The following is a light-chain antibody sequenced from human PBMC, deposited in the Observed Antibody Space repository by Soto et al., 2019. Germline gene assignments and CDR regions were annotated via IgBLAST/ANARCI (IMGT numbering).Light chain of an antibody. CDR2: DAS. CDR1: QSISNNY. V-gene: IGKV3-20*01. J-gene: IGKJ5*01. Sequence: ELVLTQSPGTLSLSPGERATLSCRASQSISNNYLAWYQHKPGQAPRLIIFDASTRASGFPDRFSGSGSGTDFTLTIRGLEPEDFAVYFCQHYGSAPPIIFGQGTRLEIQ. CDR3: QHYGSAPPII.